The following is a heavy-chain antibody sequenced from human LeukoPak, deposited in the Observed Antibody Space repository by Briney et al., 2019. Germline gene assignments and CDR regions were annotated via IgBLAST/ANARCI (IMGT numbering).Heavy chain of an antibody. D-gene: IGHD1-26*01. V-gene: IGHV3-48*03. J-gene: IGHJ4*02. Sequence: PGGSLRLSCAASRFTFSSYEMNWVRQAPGKGLEWVSYISSSGSTIYYADSVKGRFTISRDNAKNSLYLQMNSLRAGDTAVYYCASPPPYSGSYGYWGQGTLVTVSS. CDR2: ISSSGSTI. CDR3: ASPPPYSGSYGY. CDR1: RFTFSSYE.